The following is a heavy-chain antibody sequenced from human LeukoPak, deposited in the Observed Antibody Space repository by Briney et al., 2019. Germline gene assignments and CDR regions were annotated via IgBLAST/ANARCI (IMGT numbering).Heavy chain of an antibody. D-gene: IGHD1-26*01. V-gene: IGHV1-24*01. Sequence: ASVKVSCKVSGYTLTELSMHWVRQAPGKGLEWMGGFDPEDGETIYAQKFQGRVTMTEDTSTDTAYMELSSLRSEDTAVYYCARDPSVGGSYGMDYWGQGTLVTVSS. CDR3: ARDPSVGGSYGMDY. J-gene: IGHJ4*02. CDR2: FDPEDGET. CDR1: GYTLTELS.